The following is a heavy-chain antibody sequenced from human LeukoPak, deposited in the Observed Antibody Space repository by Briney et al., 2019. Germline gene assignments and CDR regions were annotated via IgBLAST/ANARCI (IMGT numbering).Heavy chain of an antibody. Sequence: ASVTVSCKASGYTFTGYYMHWVRQAPGQGLEWMGWINPNSGGTNYAQKFQGRVTMTRDTSISTAYMELSRLRSDDTAVYYCARNRLWFGELLFEWFDHWGQGTLVTVSS. J-gene: IGHJ5*02. CDR2: INPNSGGT. CDR3: ARNRLWFGELLFEWFDH. CDR1: GYTFTGYY. D-gene: IGHD3-10*01. V-gene: IGHV1-2*02.